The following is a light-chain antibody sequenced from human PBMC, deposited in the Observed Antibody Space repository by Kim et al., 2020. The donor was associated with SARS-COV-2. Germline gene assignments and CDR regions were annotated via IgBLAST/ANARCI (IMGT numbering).Light chain of an antibody. V-gene: IGLV3-19*01. CDR1: SLRSYY. Sequence: AWGKTVRITCQGDSLRSYYASWYQQKPGQAPVLVIYGKNNRPSGIPDRFSGSSSGNTASLTITGAQAEDEADYYCNSRDSSGNHVVFAGGTQLTVL. CDR3: NSRDSSGNHVV. CDR2: GKN. J-gene: IGLJ2*01.